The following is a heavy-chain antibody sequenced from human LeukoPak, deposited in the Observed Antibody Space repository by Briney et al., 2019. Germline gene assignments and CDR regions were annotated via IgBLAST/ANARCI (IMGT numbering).Heavy chain of an antibody. CDR1: GGSISSGDYY. CDR3: ATTDSSGYYADY. D-gene: IGHD3-22*01. V-gene: IGHV4-31*03. Sequence: PSETLSLTCTVSGGSISSGDYYWSWIRQHPGKGLEWIGYIYYSGSTYYNPSLKSRVTISVDTSKNQFSLKLSSVTAADTAMYYCATTDSSGYYADYWGQGTLVTVSS. CDR2: IYYSGST. J-gene: IGHJ4*02.